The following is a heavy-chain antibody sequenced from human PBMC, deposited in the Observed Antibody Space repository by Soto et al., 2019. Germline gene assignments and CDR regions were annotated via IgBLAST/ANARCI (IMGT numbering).Heavy chain of an antibody. CDR1: GFSFSNYA. Sequence: PGGSLRLSCATSGFSFSNYAMSWVRQAPGKGLEWVAGITSTGYTYYVESLKGRFTISRDNSKNTVSLQMNSLRAEDTAVYHCAKDLIDYSISYFDYWGQGTLVTVSS. D-gene: IGHD4-4*01. J-gene: IGHJ4*02. CDR2: ITSTGYT. V-gene: IGHV3-23*01. CDR3: AKDLIDYSISYFDY.